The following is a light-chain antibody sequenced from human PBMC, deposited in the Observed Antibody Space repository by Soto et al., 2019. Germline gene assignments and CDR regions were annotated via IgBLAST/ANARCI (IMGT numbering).Light chain of an antibody. Sequence: QSVLTQPPSASGTPGQSVTVSCSGSSSNIGSNTVTWYQQLPGTPPILLLYSNNQRPSGVPDRFSGSKSGTSASLAISGLQSEDEADYYCAAWDDSLNAWVFGGGTQLTVL. V-gene: IGLV1-44*01. J-gene: IGLJ3*02. CDR1: SSNIGSNT. CDR2: SNN. CDR3: AAWDDSLNAWV.